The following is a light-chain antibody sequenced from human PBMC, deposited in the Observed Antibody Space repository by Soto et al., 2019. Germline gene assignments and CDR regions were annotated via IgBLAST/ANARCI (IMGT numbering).Light chain of an antibody. V-gene: IGLV1-44*01. CDR3: AAWDDSLNGYV. CDR1: SSNIGSNT. Sequence: QSVLTQPPSASGTPGQRVTISCSGSSSNIGSNTVNWYQQLPGTAPKLLIYNNNQRPSGVPDRFSGSKSGTSASLAISGLPSEDEADYYCAAWDDSLNGYVFGTGTQLTVL. CDR2: NNN. J-gene: IGLJ1*01.